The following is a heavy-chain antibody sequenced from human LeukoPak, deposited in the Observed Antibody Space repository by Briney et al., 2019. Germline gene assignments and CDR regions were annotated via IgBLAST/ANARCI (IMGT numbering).Heavy chain of an antibody. CDR3: ARGVALTPYYFDY. J-gene: IGHJ4*02. V-gene: IGHV4-59*11. CDR1: GGSISSHY. D-gene: IGHD3-3*01. CDR2: IYYSGST. Sequence: PSETLSLTCTVSGGSISSHYWSWIRQPPGKGLEWIGYIYYSGSTNYNPSLKSRVTISVDTSKNRFSLKLSSVTAADTVVYYCARGVALTPYYFDYWGQGTLVTVSS.